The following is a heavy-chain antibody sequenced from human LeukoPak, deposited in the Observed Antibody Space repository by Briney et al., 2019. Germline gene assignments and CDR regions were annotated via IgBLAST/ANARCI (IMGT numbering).Heavy chain of an antibody. J-gene: IGHJ3*02. CDR2: IFSSGST. CDR3: ARGNSGYDYAFDI. V-gene: IGHV4-59*01. Sequence: PSESLSLTCTVSAGSTSSYHWRWIRQPPGEGLQWVGFIFSSGSTNYNPSLKSRVTISLDTSKNQFSLRVSSVTSADTAVYYCARGNSGYDYAFDIWGQGTMVTVSS. D-gene: IGHD5-12*01. CDR1: AGSTSSYH.